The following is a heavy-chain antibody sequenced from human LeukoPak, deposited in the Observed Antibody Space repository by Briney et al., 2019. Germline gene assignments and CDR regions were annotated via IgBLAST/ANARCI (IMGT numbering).Heavy chain of an antibody. J-gene: IGHJ4*02. CDR3: AKPQSKYCSSTSCAKDYFDY. V-gene: IGHV3-30*18. CDR2: ISYDGSNK. Sequence: GGSLRLSCAASGFTFSSYGMHWVRQAPGKGLEWVAVISYDGSNKYYADSVKGRFTISRDNSKNTLYLQMNSLRAEDTAVYYCAKPQSKYCSSTSCAKDYFDYWDQGTLVTVSS. D-gene: IGHD2-2*01. CDR1: GFTFSSYG.